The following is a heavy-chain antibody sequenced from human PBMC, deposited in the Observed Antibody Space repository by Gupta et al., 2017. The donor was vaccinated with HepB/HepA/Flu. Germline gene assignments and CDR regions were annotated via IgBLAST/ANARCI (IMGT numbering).Heavy chain of an antibody. J-gene: IGHJ4*02. CDR2: MNPRSGNT. CDR3: ARGFPLDF. CDR1: GHTFSNYD. V-gene: IGHV1-8*02. D-gene: IGHD2-21*01. Sequence: VQRVQYGGEVKKPGASVIVSCTASGHTFSNYDINWVRQATGQGIEWMVWMNPRSGNTGYAQKFRGRVTMTRDTSINTTYMELNSLKSDYTAVYYCARGFPLDFWGQGTLVTVSS.